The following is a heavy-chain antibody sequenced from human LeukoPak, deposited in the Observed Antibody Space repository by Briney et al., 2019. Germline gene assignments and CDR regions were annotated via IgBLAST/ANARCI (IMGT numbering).Heavy chain of an antibody. J-gene: IGHJ4*02. CDR1: GFKFSSYW. Sequence: PGGSLRLSCAASGFKFSSYWMNWVRQAPGKGLEPVANINQDGSEKYYVDSVKGRFTISRDNAKNSLYLQMSSLRAEDTAVYYCTRGGYSDYWGLGTLVTASS. CDR2: INQDGSEK. V-gene: IGHV3-7*01. CDR3: TRGGYSDY.